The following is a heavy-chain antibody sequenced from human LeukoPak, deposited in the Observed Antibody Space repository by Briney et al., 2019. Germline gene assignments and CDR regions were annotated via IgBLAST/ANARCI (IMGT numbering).Heavy chain of an antibody. CDR2: ISGSGGST. CDR3: AKMGVGQQAAASMYFDY. CDR1: GFTFSSYA. D-gene: IGHD6-13*01. J-gene: IGHJ4*02. Sequence: PGGSLRLSCAASGFTFSSYAMSWVRQAPGKGLEWVSAISGSGGSTYYADSVKGRFTISRDNSKNTLYLQMNSLRAEDTAVYYCAKMGVGQQAAASMYFDYWGQGTLVTVSS. V-gene: IGHV3-23*01.